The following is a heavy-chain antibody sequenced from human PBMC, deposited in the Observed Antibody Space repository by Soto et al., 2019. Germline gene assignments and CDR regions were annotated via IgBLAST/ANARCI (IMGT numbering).Heavy chain of an antibody. V-gene: IGHV1-18*01. CDR3: ARRGTPIDY. Sequence: QVQLVQSGAEVKKPGASVKVSCKASGYTFTNFGISWVRQAPGQGLEWMGWISAYNGNTNYAQKFQGRVTMTTDTSTSTAYMEVEDLRFDDTAVYCCARRGTPIDYGGQGTLVTVSS. D-gene: IGHD3-16*01. CDR1: GYTFTNFG. CDR2: ISAYNGNT. J-gene: IGHJ4*02.